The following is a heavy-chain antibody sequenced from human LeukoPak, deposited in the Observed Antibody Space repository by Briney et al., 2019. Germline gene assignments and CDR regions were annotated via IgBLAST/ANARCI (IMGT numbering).Heavy chain of an antibody. CDR1: GGSISSYY. CDR2: IYYSGST. V-gene: IGHV4-59*01. CDR3: AGGSVVAVAYDY. D-gene: IGHD2-15*01. J-gene: IGHJ4*02. Sequence: SETLSLTCTVSGGSISSYYWSWIRQPPGKGLEWIGYIYYSGSTNYNPSLKSRVTISVDTSKNQFSLKLSSVTAADTAVYYWAGGSVVAVAYDYWGQGTLVTVSS.